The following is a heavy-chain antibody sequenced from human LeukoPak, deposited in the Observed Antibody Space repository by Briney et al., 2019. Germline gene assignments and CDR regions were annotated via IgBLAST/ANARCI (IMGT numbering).Heavy chain of an antibody. CDR3: ARAKTLVPPDY. D-gene: IGHD6-6*01. CDR1: GGSISSYY. V-gene: IGHV4-59*01. CDR2: IYYSGST. Sequence: SETLFLTCTVSGGSISSYYWSWIRQPPGKGLEWIGYIYYSGSTNYNPSLKSRVTISVDTSKNQFSLKLSSVTAADTAVYYCARAKTLVPPDYWGQGTLVTVSS. J-gene: IGHJ4*02.